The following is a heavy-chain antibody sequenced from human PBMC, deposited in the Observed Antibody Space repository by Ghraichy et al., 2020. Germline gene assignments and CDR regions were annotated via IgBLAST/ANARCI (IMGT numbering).Heavy chain of an antibody. D-gene: IGHD3-16*01. CDR2: VHYSGNT. J-gene: IGHJ6*02. V-gene: IGHV4-34*01. Sequence: SETLSLTCAVHGESFNGYYWTWIRQPPGKGLAWIGEVHYSGNTNYDPSLRSRVTISVDTSKKEFSLRLTAVTAADTALYYCDRGPWGREGYYGGSYGMDVWGQWTTVTVSS. CDR3: DRGPWGREGYYGGSYGMDV. CDR1: GESFNGYY.